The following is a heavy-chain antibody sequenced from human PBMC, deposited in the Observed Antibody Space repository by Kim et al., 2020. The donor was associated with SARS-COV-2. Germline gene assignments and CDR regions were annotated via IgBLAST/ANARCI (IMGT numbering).Heavy chain of an antibody. CDR2: ISYDGSNK. Sequence: GGSLRLSCAASGFTFSSYAMHWVRQAPGKGLEWVAVISYDGSNKYYADSVKGRFTISRDNSKNTLYLQMNSLRAEDTAVYYCARDRIFDLWGRGTLVTVSS. CDR1: GFTFSSYA. CDR3: ARDRIFDL. V-gene: IGHV3-30-3*01. J-gene: IGHJ2*01.